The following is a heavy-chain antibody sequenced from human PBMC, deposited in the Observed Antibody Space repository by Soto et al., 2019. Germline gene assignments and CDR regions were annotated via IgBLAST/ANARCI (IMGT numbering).Heavy chain of an antibody. CDR3: AREGGSGNYRYYAMDV. Sequence: QVQLVQSGAEVKKPGSSVKVSCKASGGTFSSYAISWVRQAPGQGLEWMGGVIPIFGTANYAQKFQGRVTLTADESTSTDYMELSSVRSEDTAVYYCAREGGSGNYRYYAMDVWGQGTTVTVSS. V-gene: IGHV1-69*12. CDR2: VIPIFGTA. J-gene: IGHJ6*02. D-gene: IGHD3-10*01. CDR1: GGTFSSYA.